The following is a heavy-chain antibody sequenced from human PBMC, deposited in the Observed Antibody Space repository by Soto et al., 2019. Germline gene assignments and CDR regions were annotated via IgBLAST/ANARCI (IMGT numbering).Heavy chain of an antibody. Sequence: EVQLLESGGGLVQPGGSLRLSCAASGFTFSSYAMSWVRQAPGKGLEWVSAISGSGGSTYYADSVKGRFTISRDNSKNTLYLQMNSLRAEDTAVYYCAKDLAGYSSSWYGDKYDYYGMDVW. CDR2: ISGSGGST. J-gene: IGHJ6*01. D-gene: IGHD6-13*01. V-gene: IGHV3-23*01. CDR3: AKDLAGYSSSWYGDKYDYYGMDV. CDR1: GFTFSSYA.